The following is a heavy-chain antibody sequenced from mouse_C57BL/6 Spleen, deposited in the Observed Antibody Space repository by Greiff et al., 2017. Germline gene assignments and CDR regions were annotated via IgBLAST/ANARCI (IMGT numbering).Heavy chain of an antibody. CDR3: TLSYSNYDAY. Sequence: VQLQQSGAELVRPGASVKLSCTASGFNIKDDYMHWVKQRPEQGLEWIGWIDPENGDTEYASKFQGKATIPADTSSNTAYLQLSSLTSEDTAVYYWTLSYSNYDAYWGQGTLVTVSA. D-gene: IGHD2-5*01. J-gene: IGHJ3*01. CDR1: GFNIKDDY. V-gene: IGHV14-4*01. CDR2: IDPENGDT.